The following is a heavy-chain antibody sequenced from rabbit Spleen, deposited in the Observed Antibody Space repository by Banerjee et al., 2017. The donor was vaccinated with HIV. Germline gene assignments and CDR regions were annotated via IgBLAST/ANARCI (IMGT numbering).Heavy chain of an antibody. Sequence: QSLEESGGDLVKPGASLTLTCTASGFSFSSSDYMCWVRQAPGKGLEWIACIDTNDGDTDYANWPKGRFTISKTSSTTVTLQMTSLTAADTATYFCARSDGSDVYENFWGQGTLVTVS. CDR1: GFSFSSSDY. CDR3: ARSDGSDVYENF. J-gene: IGHJ3*01. D-gene: IGHD6-1*01. CDR2: IDTNDGDT. V-gene: IGHV1S40*01.